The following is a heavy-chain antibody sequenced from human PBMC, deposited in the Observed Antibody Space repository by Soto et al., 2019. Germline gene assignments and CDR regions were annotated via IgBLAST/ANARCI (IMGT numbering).Heavy chain of an antibody. CDR3: ARDGCSGGSCYIGWFDP. Sequence: QVQLVQSGDEVKRPGSSVKVSCKASGGTFSSYAISWVRQAPGQGLEWMGGIIPIFGTANYAQKFQGRVTITADESTSTAYMELSSLRSEDTAVYYCARDGCSGGSCYIGWFDPWGQGTLVTVSS. CDR1: GGTFSSYA. V-gene: IGHV1-69*01. D-gene: IGHD2-15*01. J-gene: IGHJ5*02. CDR2: IIPIFGTA.